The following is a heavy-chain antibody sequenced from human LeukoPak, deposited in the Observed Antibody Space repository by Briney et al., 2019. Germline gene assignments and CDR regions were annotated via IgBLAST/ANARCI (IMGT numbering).Heavy chain of an antibody. D-gene: IGHD2-2*01. CDR1: GGSISSGSYY. J-gene: IGHJ5*02. CDR3: ARVDCSSTSCFSEYNWFDP. V-gene: IGHV4-61*02. CDR2: IYTSGST. Sequence: SETLSLTCTVSGGSISSGSYYWSWIRQPAGKGLEWIGRIYTSGSTNYNPSLKSRVTISVDTSKNQFSLKLSSVTAADTAVYYCARVDCSSTSCFSEYNWFDPWGQGTLVTVSS.